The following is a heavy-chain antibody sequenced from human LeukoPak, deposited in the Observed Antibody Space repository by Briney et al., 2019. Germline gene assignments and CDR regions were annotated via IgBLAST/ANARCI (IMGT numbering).Heavy chain of an antibody. CDR2: IYTSETT. V-gene: IGHV4-61*02. J-gene: IGHJ4*02. CDR3: ARDITYSTSSDPIDY. D-gene: IGHD6-6*01. CDR1: GGSISSGSYY. Sequence: PSETLSLTCTVSGGSISSGSYYWSWIRQPAGKGLEWIGRIYTSETTNYNPSLKSRVTMSVDTSKNQFSLKLSSVTAADTAVYYCARDITYSTSSDPIDYWGQGILVTVSS.